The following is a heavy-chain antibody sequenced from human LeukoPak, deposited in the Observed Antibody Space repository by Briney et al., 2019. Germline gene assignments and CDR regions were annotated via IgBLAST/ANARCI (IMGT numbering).Heavy chain of an antibody. D-gene: IGHD2-2*01. CDR1: GGSISSGGYY. CDR2: IYYSGST. Sequence: PSETLSLTCTVSGGSISSGGYYWSWIRQHPGKGLAWIGYIYYSGSTYYNPSLKSRVTISVDTSKNQFSLKLSSVTAADTAVYYCARGIVVVPAALGWFDPWGQGTLVTVSS. CDR3: ARGIVVVPAALGWFDP. V-gene: IGHV4-31*03. J-gene: IGHJ5*02.